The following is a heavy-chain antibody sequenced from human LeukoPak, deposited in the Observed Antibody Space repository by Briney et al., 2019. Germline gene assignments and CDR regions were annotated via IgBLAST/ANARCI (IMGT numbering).Heavy chain of an antibody. Sequence: KESGPTLVKPTQTLTLTCTFSGFALRTRGEGVGWIRQPQGKALEWLSLNYWDDDKRYSPSLKSRLTITKDTSKNQVVLTMTNMDPVDTAAYYCAHSRYSGYADDAFDIWGQGTMVTVSS. J-gene: IGHJ3*02. V-gene: IGHV2-5*02. CDR1: GFALRTRGEG. D-gene: IGHD5-12*01. CDR2: NYWDDDK. CDR3: AHSRYSGYADDAFDI.